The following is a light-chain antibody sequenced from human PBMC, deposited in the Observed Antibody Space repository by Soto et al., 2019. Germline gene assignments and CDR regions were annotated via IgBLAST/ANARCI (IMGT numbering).Light chain of an antibody. CDR2: DVS. J-gene: IGLJ2*01. CDR3: CSYAGGYTHAV. CDR1: SSDVGTYNY. Sequence: QSALTQPRSVSGPPGQSVSISCSGTSSDVGTYNYVSWYQQHPGKAPKLMIYDVSKRPSGVPDRFSGSKSGNTASLTISGLQAEDEADYYCCSYAGGYTHAVFGGGTKPPS. V-gene: IGLV2-11*01.